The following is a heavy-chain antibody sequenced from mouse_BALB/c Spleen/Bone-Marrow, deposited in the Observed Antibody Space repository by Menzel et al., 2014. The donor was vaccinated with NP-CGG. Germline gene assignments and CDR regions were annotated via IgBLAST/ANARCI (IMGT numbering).Heavy chain of an antibody. CDR2: IYPGNVNT. CDR1: GYTFTSYY. CDR3: ARWVVGRDYAMDY. J-gene: IGHJ4*01. D-gene: IGHD1-1*01. Sequence: QVQLKQSGPELVKPGASVRISCKASGYTFTSYYIHWVKQRPGQGLEWIGWIYPGNVNTKYNEKFKGKATLTADKSSSTAYVQLSSLTSEDSAVYFCARWVVGRDYAMDYWGQGTSVTVSS. V-gene: IGHV1S56*01.